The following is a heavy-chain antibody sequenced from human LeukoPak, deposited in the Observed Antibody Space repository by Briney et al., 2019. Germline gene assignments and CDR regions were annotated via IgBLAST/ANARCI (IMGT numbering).Heavy chain of an antibody. J-gene: IGHJ4*02. CDR1: GGSISSYY. CDR3: ARSLDY. CDR2: IYYSGST. V-gene: IGHV4-59*01. Sequence: PETLSLTCTVSGGSISSYYWSWIRQPPGKGLEWIGYIYYSGSTNYNPSLTSRVSISVDTSKNQFSLKLSSVAPADTAVYYCARSLDYWGQGTLVTVSS.